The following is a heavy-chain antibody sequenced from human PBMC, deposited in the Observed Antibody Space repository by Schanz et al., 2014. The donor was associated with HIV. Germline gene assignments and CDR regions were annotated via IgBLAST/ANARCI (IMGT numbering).Heavy chain of an antibody. J-gene: IGHJ4*02. D-gene: IGHD6-13*01. CDR1: GFTFSSYG. V-gene: IGHV3-33*05. CDR3: ARARIAAAGYFDY. Sequence: QVQLVESGGGVVQPGRSLRLSCAASGFTFSSYGMHWVRQAPGKGLEWVAVISYDGRNKYFADSVKGRFTMSRDNSKNTLYLQMNRLRAEDTAVYYCARARIAAAGYFDYWGQGTLVTVSS. CDR2: ISYDGRNK.